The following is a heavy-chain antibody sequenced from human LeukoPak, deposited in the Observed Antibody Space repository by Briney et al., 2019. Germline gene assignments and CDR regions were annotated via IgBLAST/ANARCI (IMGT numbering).Heavy chain of an antibody. CDR1: GLTFSSYW. Sequence: GGSLRLSCAASGLTFSSYWMSWVRQAPGKGLEWVANIKQDGSEKYYVDSVKGRFTISRDSAKNSLYLQMNSLRAEDTAVYYCARGLPTDYWGQGTLVTVSS. J-gene: IGHJ4*02. D-gene: IGHD5-18*01. CDR3: ARGLPTDY. V-gene: IGHV3-7*01. CDR2: IKQDGSEK.